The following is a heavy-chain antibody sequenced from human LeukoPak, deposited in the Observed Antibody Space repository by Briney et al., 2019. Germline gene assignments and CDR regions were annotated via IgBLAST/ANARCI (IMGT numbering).Heavy chain of an antibody. CDR2: IYYSGST. CDR3: ARVQSRLSWFDP. J-gene: IGHJ5*02. V-gene: IGHV4-59*12. Sequence: SETLSLTCTVSGGSISSYYWSWIRQPPGKGLEWIGYIYYSGSTNYNPSLRSRVTISVDTSKNQFSLRLGSVTAADTAVYYCARVQSRLSWFDPWGQGTLVTVSS. CDR1: GGSISSYY.